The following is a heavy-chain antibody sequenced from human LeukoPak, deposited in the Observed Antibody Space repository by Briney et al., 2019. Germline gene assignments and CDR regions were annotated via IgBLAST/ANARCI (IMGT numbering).Heavy chain of an antibody. CDR2: ISYDGSNK. V-gene: IGHV3-30-3*01. Sequence: GALKPPLSTSGFTLRNHSMHRGRQAPGQGPGWGAGISYDGSNKNYADSVKGRFTISRDNSKNTLYLQMNSLRAEDTAVYYCASRLGYYDSSGYYYVPYYYYGMDVWGQGTTVTVSS. J-gene: IGHJ6*02. CDR1: GFTLRNHS. CDR3: ASRLGYYDSSGYYYVPYYYYGMDV. D-gene: IGHD3-22*01.